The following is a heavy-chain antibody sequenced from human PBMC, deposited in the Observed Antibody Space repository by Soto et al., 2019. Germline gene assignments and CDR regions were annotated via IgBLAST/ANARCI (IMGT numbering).Heavy chain of an antibody. CDR3: ARDKAHHWNDKAFDI. Sequence: SETLSLTCTVSGGSISSSSYYWGWIRQPPGKGLEWIGSIYYSGSTYYNPSLKSRVTISVDTSKNQFSLKLSSVTAADTAVYYCARDKAHHWNDKAFDIWGQGTMVTVSS. J-gene: IGHJ3*02. CDR1: GGSISSSSYY. D-gene: IGHD1-1*01. CDR2: IYYSGST. V-gene: IGHV4-39*02.